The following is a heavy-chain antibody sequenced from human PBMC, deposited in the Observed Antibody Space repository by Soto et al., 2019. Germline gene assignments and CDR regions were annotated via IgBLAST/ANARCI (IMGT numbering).Heavy chain of an antibody. CDR1: GFTFRDYD. CDR3: ARKGPRAARPNH. J-gene: IGHJ5*02. CDR2: ISSSGTVT. V-gene: IGHV3-11*01. D-gene: IGHD6-6*01. Sequence: QVQLVESGGGLVRPGGSLRLSCAASGFTFRDYDMSWIRQAPGKGLEWVSCISSSGTVTYYADSVKGRFTISRDNAKNSLYVEMNSLRDEDRAVYYCARKGPRAARPNHWGQGPLVTLSS.